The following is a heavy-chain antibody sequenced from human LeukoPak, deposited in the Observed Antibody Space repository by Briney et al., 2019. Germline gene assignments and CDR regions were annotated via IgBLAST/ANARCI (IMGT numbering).Heavy chain of an antibody. V-gene: IGHV1-69*05. CDR1: GGTFSSYA. J-gene: IGHJ4*02. CDR2: IIPIFCTA. D-gene: IGHD6-13*01. CDR3: ARDRIAAAGDFDY. Sequence: SVKVSCKASGGTFSSYAISWVRQAPGQGLEWMGRIIPIFCTANYAQKLQGRVTITTDESTSTAYMELSSLRSEDTAVYYCARDRIAAAGDFDYWGQGTLVTVSS.